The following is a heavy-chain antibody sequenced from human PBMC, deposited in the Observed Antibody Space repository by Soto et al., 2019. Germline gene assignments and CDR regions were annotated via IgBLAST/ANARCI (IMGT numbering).Heavy chain of an antibody. CDR1: GGSISPYY. J-gene: IGHJ6*02. V-gene: IGHV4-59*01. CDR2: IYYSGRT. CDR3: ARDLRFQGHDYADYLGYGMDV. Sequence: SETLSLTCTVSGGSISPYYWSWIRQPPGKGLKWIGFIYYSGRTSYNPSLKSRVTISVDTSKNQFSLNLSSVTAADTAVYYCARDLRFQGHDYADYLGYGMDVWGQGTTVTVSS. D-gene: IGHD4-17*01.